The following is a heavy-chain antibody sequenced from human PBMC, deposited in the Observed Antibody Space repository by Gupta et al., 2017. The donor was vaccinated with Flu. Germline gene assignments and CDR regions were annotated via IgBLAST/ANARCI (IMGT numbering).Heavy chain of an antibody. D-gene: IGHD6-13*01. V-gene: IGHV3-33*01. CDR2: IWYDGSNK. J-gene: IGHJ4*02. CDR1: GFTFSSYG. Sequence: QVQLVESGGGVVQPGRSLRFSCAASGFTFSSYGMHWVRQAPGKGLEWVAVIWYDGSNKYYADSVKGRFTISRDNSKNTLYLQMNSLRAEDTAVYYCARVGAGLYSSSWSFDYWGQGTLVTVSS. CDR3: ARVGAGLYSSSWSFDY.